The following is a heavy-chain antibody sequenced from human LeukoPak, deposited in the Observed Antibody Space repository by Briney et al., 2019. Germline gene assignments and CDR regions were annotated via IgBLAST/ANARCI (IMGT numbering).Heavy chain of an antibody. Sequence: SETLSLTCTVSGDSISSSSFYWGWIRQPPGKGLEWIGSIYYSGSTYYDPSLKSRVTISVDTSKNQLSLKLSSVTAADTAVYYCARLRGYTSSARGYVEYWGKGTLVTVSS. CDR3: ARLRGYTSSARGYVEY. CDR1: GDSISSSSFY. D-gene: IGHD6-13*01. V-gene: IGHV4-39*01. J-gene: IGHJ4*02. CDR2: IYYSGST.